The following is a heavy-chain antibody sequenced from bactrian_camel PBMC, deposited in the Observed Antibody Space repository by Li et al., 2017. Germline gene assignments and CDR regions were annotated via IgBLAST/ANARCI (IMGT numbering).Heavy chain of an antibody. D-gene: IGHD1*01. V-gene: IGHV3S40*01. Sequence: VQLVESGGGLVQTGESLRLSCAASGFGFSAYDMSWVRQAPGKGLEWVSGINRSGGTTYYGDSMKGRFTISRDNAKNTLFLQMNSLKTDDTAVYYCAADGLIGEPTEYWGQGTQVTVS. J-gene: IGHJ4*01. CDR1: GFGFSAYD. CDR3: AADGLIGEPTEY. CDR2: INRSGGTT.